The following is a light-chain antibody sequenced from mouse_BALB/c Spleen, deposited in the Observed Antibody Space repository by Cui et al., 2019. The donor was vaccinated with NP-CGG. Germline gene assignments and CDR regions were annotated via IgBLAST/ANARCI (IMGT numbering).Light chain of an antibody. CDR1: TGAVTTSNY. Sequence: QAVVTPKSALTTSPGETVTLTCRSNTGAVTTSNYANWVQEKPDHLFTGLIGGTKNRAPGVPARFSGSLIGDKAALTITGAQTEDEAIYFCALWYSNHWVFGGGTKLTVL. V-gene: IGLV1*01. CDR2: GTK. CDR3: ALWYSNHWV. J-gene: IGLJ1*01.